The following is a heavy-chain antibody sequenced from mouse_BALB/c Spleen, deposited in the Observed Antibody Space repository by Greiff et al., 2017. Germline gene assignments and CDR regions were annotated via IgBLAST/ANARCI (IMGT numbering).Heavy chain of an antibody. V-gene: IGHV5-9-3*01. CDR3: ARHEDLYYDYEGAMDY. J-gene: IGHJ4*01. D-gene: IGHD2-4*01. CDR1: GFTFSSYA. Sequence: EVKLVESGGGLVKPGGSLKLSCAASGFTFSSYAMSWVRQTPEKRLEWVATISSGGSYTYYPDSVKGRFTISRDNAKNTLYLQMSSLRSEDTAMYYCARHEDLYYDYEGAMDYWGQGTSVTVSS. CDR2: ISSGGSYT.